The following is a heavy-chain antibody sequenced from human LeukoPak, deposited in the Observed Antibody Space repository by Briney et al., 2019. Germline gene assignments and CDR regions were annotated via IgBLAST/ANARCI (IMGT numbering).Heavy chain of an antibody. J-gene: IGHJ4*02. Sequence: GGSLRLSCAASGFTFSSYSMNWVRQAPGKGLEWVGRIKPKTDGETTEYAAPVKGRFSISRDDSKNMLYLQMNSLKTEDTAVYYCITPLPYSAQGGQGTLVTVSS. D-gene: IGHD2-21*01. CDR2: IKPKTDGETT. CDR3: ITPLPYSAQ. CDR1: GFTFSSYS. V-gene: IGHV3-15*07.